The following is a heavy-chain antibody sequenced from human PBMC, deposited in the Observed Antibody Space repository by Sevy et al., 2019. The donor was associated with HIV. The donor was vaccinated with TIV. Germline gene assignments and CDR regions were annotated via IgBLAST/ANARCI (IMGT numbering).Heavy chain of an antibody. CDR3: ARVRPIDSSGYYLFDY. V-gene: IGHV3-53*01. CDR1: GFTVSSNY. J-gene: IGHJ4*02. D-gene: IGHD3-22*01. Sequence: GGSLRLSCVASGFTVSSNYMSWVRQAPGKGLEWVSVIYSGGSTYYADSVKGRFTISRDNSKNTLYLQMNSLRAEDTAVYYCARVRPIDSSGYYLFDYWGQGTLVTVSS. CDR2: IYSGGST.